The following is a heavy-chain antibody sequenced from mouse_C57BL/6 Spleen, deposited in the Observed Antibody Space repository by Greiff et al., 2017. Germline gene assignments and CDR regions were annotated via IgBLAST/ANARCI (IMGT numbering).Heavy chain of an antibody. CDR3: ARGGLSHFDY. V-gene: IGHV5-16*01. Sequence: EVKLVESEGGLVQPGSSMKLSCTASGFTFSDYYMAWVRQVPEKGLEWVANINYDGSSTYYLDSLKSRFIISRDNAKNILYLQMSSLKSEDTATYYCARGGLSHFDYWGQGTTLTVSS. CDR1: GFTFSDYY. D-gene: IGHD3-1*01. CDR2: INYDGSST. J-gene: IGHJ2*01.